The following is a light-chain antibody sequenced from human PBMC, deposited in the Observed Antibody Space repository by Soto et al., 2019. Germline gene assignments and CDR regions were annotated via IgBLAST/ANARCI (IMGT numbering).Light chain of an antibody. J-gene: IGKJ1*01. Sequence: EIVLTQSPGTLSLSPGERATLSCRASQNVYNNYLAWYQQKPGQAPRLLINGASTRATGIPARFSGSGSGTEFTLTISSLQSEDFAIYFCQQYNNWPPDRTFGQGTKVEIK. CDR2: GAS. V-gene: IGKV3-15*01. CDR3: QQYNNWPPDRT. CDR1: QNVYNN.